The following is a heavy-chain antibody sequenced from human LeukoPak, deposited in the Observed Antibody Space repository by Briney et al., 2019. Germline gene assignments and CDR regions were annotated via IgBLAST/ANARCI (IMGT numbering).Heavy chain of an antibody. CDR1: GYTLTELS. Sequence: ASVKVSCKVSGYTLTELSMHWVRQAPGKGLAWMGGFDPEDGETVYAQKFQGSVTITEDTSTGTVYMEMSSLRSEDTAVYSCATEANSYYYYWGQGTLVTVSS. D-gene: IGHD3-22*01. J-gene: IGHJ4*02. CDR2: FDPEDGET. V-gene: IGHV1-24*01. CDR3: ATEANSYYYY.